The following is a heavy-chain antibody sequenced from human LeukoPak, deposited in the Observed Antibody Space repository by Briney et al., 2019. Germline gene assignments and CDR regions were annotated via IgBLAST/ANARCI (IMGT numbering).Heavy chain of an antibody. CDR2: IYYSGST. D-gene: IGHD6-19*01. CDR1: GGSVTSGGHY. CDR3: ARVLARGQWLVKWFDP. Sequence: SETLSLTCSVSGGSVTSGGHYWSWIRQPPGKGLEWIGNIYYSGSTNYNASLKSRVTILVDTSKNQFSLRLRSVTAADTAVYYCARVLARGQWLVKWFDPWGQGTLVTVSS. J-gene: IGHJ5*02. V-gene: IGHV4-61*08.